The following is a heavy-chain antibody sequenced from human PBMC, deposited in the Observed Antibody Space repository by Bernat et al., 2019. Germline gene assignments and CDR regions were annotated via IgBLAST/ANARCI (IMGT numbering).Heavy chain of an antibody. CDR1: GFTFSSYG. V-gene: IGHV3-30*18. J-gene: IGHJ5*02. D-gene: IGHD5-12*01. Sequence: QVQLVESGGGVVQPGRSLRLSCAASGFTFSSYGMHWVRQAPGKGLGGVAVISYDGSNKYYADSVKGRFTISRDNSKNTLYLQMNSLRAEDTAVYYSAKDLERWLRTFNFFDPWGQGTLVTVSS. CDR2: ISYDGSNK. CDR3: AKDLERWLRTFNFFDP.